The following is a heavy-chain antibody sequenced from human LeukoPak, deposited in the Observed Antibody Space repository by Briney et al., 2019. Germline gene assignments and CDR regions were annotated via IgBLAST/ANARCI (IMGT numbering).Heavy chain of an antibody. Sequence: GRSLRLSCAASGFIFSDYAMHWLRQAPGKGPEWVTVISYDGGDKFYADSVKGRFTSSRDNSKNMLYLQMNSLRPEDTAVYHCASRANFDIMAGYFDQYWGQGTPVTVSS. J-gene: IGHJ1*01. V-gene: IGHV3-30*04. CDR2: ISYDGGDK. CDR3: ASRANFDIMAGYFDQY. CDR1: GFIFSDYA. D-gene: IGHD3-9*01.